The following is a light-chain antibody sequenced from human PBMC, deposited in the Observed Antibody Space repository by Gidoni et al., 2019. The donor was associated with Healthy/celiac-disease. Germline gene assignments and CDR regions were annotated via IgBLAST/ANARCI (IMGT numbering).Light chain of an antibody. CDR2: AAS. CDR1: QSISSY. Sequence: DIQMTQSPSSLSASVRDRVTITCRASQSISSYLNWYQQKPGKAPKLLIYAASSLQSGVPSRFSGSGSGTDFTLTISSLQPEDFATYYCQQSYSTPLFGGGTKVEIK. J-gene: IGKJ4*01. CDR3: QQSYSTPL. V-gene: IGKV1-39*01.